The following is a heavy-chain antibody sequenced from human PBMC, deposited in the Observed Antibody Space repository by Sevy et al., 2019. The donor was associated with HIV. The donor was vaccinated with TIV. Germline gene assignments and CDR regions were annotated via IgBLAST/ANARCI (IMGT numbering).Heavy chain of an antibody. CDR3: ARDRGMIVNY. CDR1: GFTFSNYW. V-gene: IGHV3-7*01. J-gene: IGHJ4*02. CDR2: IKQDGSEK. Sequence: GGSLRLSCAASGFTFSNYWMNWVRKAPGKGLEWVANIKQDGSEKRYVESVKGRFTISRDNAKNSLYLQMNSLRAEDAAVYYCARDRGMIVNYWGQGTLVTVSS. D-gene: IGHD3-22*01.